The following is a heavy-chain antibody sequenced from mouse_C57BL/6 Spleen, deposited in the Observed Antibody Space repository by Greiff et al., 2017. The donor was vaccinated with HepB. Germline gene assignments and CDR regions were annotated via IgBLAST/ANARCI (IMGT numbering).Heavy chain of an antibody. J-gene: IGHJ1*03. CDR3: ARGGDGYYGYFDV. CDR2: IYPRSGNT. V-gene: IGHV1-81*01. CDR1: GYTFTSYG. D-gene: IGHD2-3*01. Sequence: QVTLKVSGAELARPGASVKLSCKASGYTFTSYGISWVKQRTGQGLEWIGEIYPRSGNTYYNEKFKGKATLTADKSSSTAYMELRSLTSEDSAVYFCARGGDGYYGYFDVWGTGTTVTVSS.